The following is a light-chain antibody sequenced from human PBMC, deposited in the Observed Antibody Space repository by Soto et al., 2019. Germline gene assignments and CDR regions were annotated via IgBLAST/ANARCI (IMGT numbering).Light chain of an antibody. Sequence: QSVLTQPRSVSGSPGQSVTISCSGTSSDVGGYEYVSWYQQHPGKAPRLLIYHVGQRPSGVPDRFSGSKSGTTASLTIPGLQADDEAEYFCSSYTAGRTFVFGAGTKVTVL. CDR3: SSYTAGRTFV. V-gene: IGLV2-11*01. CDR1: SSDVGGYEY. CDR2: HVG. J-gene: IGLJ2*01.